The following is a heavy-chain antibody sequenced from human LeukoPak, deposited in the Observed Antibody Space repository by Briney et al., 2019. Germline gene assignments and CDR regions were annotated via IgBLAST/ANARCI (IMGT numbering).Heavy chain of an antibody. V-gene: IGHV4-39*01. CDR1: GGSISSSSYY. CDR3: ARVPHYYYYMDV. Sequence: SETLSLTCTVSGGSISSSSYYWGWIRRPPGKGLEWIGSIYYSGSTYYNPSLKSRVTISVDTSKNQFSLKLSSVTAADTAVYYCARVPHYYYYMDVWGKGTTVTVSS. CDR2: IYYSGST. J-gene: IGHJ6*03.